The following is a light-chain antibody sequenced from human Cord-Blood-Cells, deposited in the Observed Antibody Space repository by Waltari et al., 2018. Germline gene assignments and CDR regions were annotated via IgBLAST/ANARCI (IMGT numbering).Light chain of an antibody. Sequence: EIVLTQSPATLSLPPGERATVSCRASPSVSSYLAWYQQNPGQAPRLLIYDASNRATGIPARFSGSGSGTDFTLTISSLEPEDFAVYYCQQRSNWPPLTFGGGTKVEIK. CDR3: QQRSNWPPLT. J-gene: IGKJ4*01. CDR2: DAS. CDR1: PSVSSY. V-gene: IGKV3-11*01.